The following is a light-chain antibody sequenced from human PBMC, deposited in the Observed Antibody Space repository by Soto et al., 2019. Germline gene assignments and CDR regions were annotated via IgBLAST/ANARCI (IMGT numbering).Light chain of an antibody. J-gene: IGLJ3*02. Sequence: QSALTQPPSASGSPGQSVTISCTGTSRDIGGYNSVSWYQQHPGKAPRLMIYEVNKRPSGVPDRFSGSKSGYTASLTVSGLQTEDEAFYYCSSSAGIYHYLVFGGGTKVTVL. CDR2: EVN. CDR3: SSSAGIYHYLV. V-gene: IGLV2-8*01. CDR1: SRDIGGYNS.